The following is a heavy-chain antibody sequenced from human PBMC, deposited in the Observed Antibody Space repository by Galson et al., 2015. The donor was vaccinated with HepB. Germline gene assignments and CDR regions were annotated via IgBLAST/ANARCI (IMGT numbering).Heavy chain of an antibody. J-gene: IGHJ4*02. CDR3: AREGKDGSGTYLDY. D-gene: IGHD3-10*01. CDR2: MWSDGSNK. Sequence: SLRLSCAASGFDFNNCGMHWARQAPGKGPEWVAVMWSDGSNKLYADSVKGRFTISRDNSNNTLYLQMNSLGAEDTAVYYCAREGKDGSGTYLDYWGQGTPVTVSS. CDR1: GFDFNNCG. V-gene: IGHV3-33*01.